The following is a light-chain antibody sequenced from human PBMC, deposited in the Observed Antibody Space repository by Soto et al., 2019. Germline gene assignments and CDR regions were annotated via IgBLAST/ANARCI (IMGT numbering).Light chain of an antibody. J-gene: IGLJ2*01. CDR1: NSNIGTNF. V-gene: IGLV1-51*01. CDR2: DNY. CDR3: GTWDTSLTVVV. Sequence: QSVLTQPPSVSAAPGQKVTISCSGSNSNIGTNFVSWYQQVPGTAPKLLIYDNYKRHSEIPDRFSGSKSGTSATLGIAGLQTGDEADYYCGTWDTSLTVVVFGGGTKVTVL.